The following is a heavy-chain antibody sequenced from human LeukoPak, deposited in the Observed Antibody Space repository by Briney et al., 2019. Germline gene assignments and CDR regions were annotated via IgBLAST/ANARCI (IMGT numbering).Heavy chain of an antibody. V-gene: IGHV4-31*03. CDR1: GDSISSGPYY. CDR2: INYSGET. J-gene: IGHJ5*02. D-gene: IGHD6-6*01. Sequence: SQTLSLTCSVSGDSISSGPYYWSWIRHHPGKALEWIGYINYSGETYYNASLKSRVSISIDTSNNQFFLKLSSVTAADTAVYYCARDGDRSSSHFFDPWGQGILVTVSS. CDR3: ARDGDRSSSHFFDP.